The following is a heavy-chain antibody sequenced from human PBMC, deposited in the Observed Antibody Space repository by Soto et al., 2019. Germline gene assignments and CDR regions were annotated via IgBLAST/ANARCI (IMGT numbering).Heavy chain of an antibody. CDR2: IYYSGST. CDR1: GGSISGYY. V-gene: IGHV4-4*07. D-gene: IGHD3-22*01. CDR3: ARGRTYYYDSSHFDY. J-gene: IGHJ4*02. Sequence: SETLSLTCAVSGGSISGYYWSWVRQPAGKGLEWIGRIYYSGSTYYNPSLKSRVTISVDTSKNQFSLKLSSVTAADTAVYYCARGRTYYYDSSHFDYWGQGTLVTVSS.